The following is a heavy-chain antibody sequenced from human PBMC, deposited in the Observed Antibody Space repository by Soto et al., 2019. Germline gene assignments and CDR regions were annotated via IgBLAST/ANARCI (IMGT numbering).Heavy chain of an antibody. V-gene: IGHV4-30-4*01. CDR1: GGSISSGDYY. J-gene: IGHJ6*02. Sequence: QVQLQESGPGLVKPSQTLSLTCTVSGGSISSGDYYWSWIRQPPGKGLEWIGYIYYSGSTYYNPSLKSRVTISVDTSKSRFSLKLSSVTAADTAVYYCARVRNYDYYYYGMDVWGQGTTVTVSS. CDR2: IYYSGST. D-gene: IGHD1-7*01. CDR3: ARVRNYDYYYYGMDV.